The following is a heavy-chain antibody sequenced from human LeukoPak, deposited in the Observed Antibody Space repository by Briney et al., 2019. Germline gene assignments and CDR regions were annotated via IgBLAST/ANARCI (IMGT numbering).Heavy chain of an antibody. CDR2: ISAYNGNT. CDR3: ARRVTVRGVIIYYYMDV. CDR1: GYTFTSYG. V-gene: IGHV1-18*01. J-gene: IGHJ6*03. Sequence: ASVKVSCKASGYTFTSYGISWVRQAPGQGLEWMGWISAYNGNTNYAQKLQGRVTMTRNTSISTAYMELSSLRSEDTAVYYCARRVTVRGVIIYYYMDVWGKGTTVTVSS. D-gene: IGHD3-10*01.